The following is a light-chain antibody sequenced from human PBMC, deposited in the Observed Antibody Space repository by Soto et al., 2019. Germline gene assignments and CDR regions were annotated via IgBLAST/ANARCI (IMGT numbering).Light chain of an antibody. Sequence: EIQMTQSPSTLSASVGDRVTITCRASQSISSWLAWYQQKPGKDPTLLIYKASSLESGVPARFGGSGSGTEFTLSISSLQPDEFATYYSQQYDSYPGTFGQGTKVEI. J-gene: IGKJ1*01. CDR2: KAS. V-gene: IGKV1-5*03. CDR3: QQYDSYPGT. CDR1: QSISSW.